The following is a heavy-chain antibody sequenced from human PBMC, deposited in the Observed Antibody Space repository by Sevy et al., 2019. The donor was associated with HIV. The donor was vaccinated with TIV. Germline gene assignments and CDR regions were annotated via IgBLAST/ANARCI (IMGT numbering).Heavy chain of an antibody. Sequence: GGSLRLSCAASGFTFSSYAMSWVRQAPGKELEWVSGISGSGDTTYYADSVKDRFTISSDNSMNTMYLQMNGLRAEDAAVYYCATGIYNSGWYAPGYFDNWGQGTLVTVSS. CDR3: ATGIYNSGWYAPGYFDN. J-gene: IGHJ4*02. D-gene: IGHD6-19*01. CDR1: GFTFSSYA. V-gene: IGHV3-23*01. CDR2: ISGSGDTT.